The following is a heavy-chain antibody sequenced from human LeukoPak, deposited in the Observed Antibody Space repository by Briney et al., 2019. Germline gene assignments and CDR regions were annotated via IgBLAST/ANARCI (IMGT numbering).Heavy chain of an antibody. CDR2: IIPIFGTA. Sequence: SVKVSCKASGGTFSSYAISWVRQAPGQGLEWMGGIIPIFGTANYAQKFQGRVTITADESTSTAYVELSSLRSEDTAVYYCARDELSYGDTLGWGQGTLVTVSS. V-gene: IGHV1-69*01. CDR3: ARDELSYGDTLG. J-gene: IGHJ4*02. D-gene: IGHD3-16*01. CDR1: GGTFSSYA.